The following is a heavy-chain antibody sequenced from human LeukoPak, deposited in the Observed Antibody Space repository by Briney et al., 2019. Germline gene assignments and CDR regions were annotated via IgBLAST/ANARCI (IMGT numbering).Heavy chain of an antibody. J-gene: IGHJ3*02. CDR2: ISDRGST. D-gene: IGHD2-2*01. CDR3: ATNAGPAALDAIDI. CDR1: GGSLNKHY. Sequence: SETLPLTCTFSGGSLNKHYWSWIRQTPGKGLEWIGYISDRGSTNYNPSLKSRVTISVDTSNNQFSLRLSSVTAADTAVYYCATNAGPAALDAIDIWGQGTIVTVSS. V-gene: IGHV4-59*08.